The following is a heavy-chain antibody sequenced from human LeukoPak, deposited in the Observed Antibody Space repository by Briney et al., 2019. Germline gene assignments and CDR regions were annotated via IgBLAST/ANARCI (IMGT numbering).Heavy chain of an antibody. CDR2: IYSAGNT. J-gene: IGHJ4*02. CDR1: GFTVSSNY. Sequence: GGSLRLSCAASGFTVSSNYMSWVRQAPGKGREWASVIYSAGNTYYADSVQGRFTMSRENPENTLYLQMNSLRAEDTAVYYCARAHDRGYYYGFDYWGQGTLVTVSS. CDR3: ARAHDRGYYYGFDY. V-gene: IGHV3-66*01. D-gene: IGHD3-22*01.